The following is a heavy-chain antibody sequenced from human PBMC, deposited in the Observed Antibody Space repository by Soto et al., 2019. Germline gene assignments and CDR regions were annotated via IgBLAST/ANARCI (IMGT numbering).Heavy chain of an antibody. D-gene: IGHD5-12*01. V-gene: IGHV3-30-3*01. J-gene: IGHJ6*02. CDR2: ISHDGSNK. CDR1: GFTFSSYA. Sequence: GGSLRLSCAASGFTFSSYAMHWVRQAPGKGLEWVAVISHDGSNKYYADSVKGRFTISRDNSKNTLYLQMNSLRAEDTAVYYCAREVNSGYDHLHYYYYGMDVWGQGTTVTVSS. CDR3: AREVNSGYDHLHYYYYGMDV.